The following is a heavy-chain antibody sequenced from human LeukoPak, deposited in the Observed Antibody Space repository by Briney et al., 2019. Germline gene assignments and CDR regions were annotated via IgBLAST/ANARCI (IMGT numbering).Heavy chain of an antibody. D-gene: IGHD3-9*01. V-gene: IGHV4-4*02. J-gene: IGHJ4*02. Sequence: SGTLSLTCAVSGGSISSSNWWSWVRQPPGKGLEWIGEIYHSGSTNYIPSLKSRVTISVDKPNNQSSLKLSSVTAADTAVYYCARAVGYFDHSLDYWGQGTLVTVSS. CDR2: IYHSGST. CDR3: ARAVGYFDHSLDY. CDR1: GGSISSSNW.